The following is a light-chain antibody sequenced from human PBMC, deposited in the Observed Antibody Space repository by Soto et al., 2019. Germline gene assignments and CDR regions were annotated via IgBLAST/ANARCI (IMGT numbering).Light chain of an antibody. CDR1: NSDVGRYNY. J-gene: IGLJ1*01. CDR2: EVS. Sequence: QSVLTQPASVSGSPGHSITISGTGTNSDVGRYNYVSWYQQQPGKAPKLMIYEVSNRPSGVSNRFSGSKSGNTASLTISGLQAEDEADYYCSSYTTSSTAYVFGIGTKVTVL. CDR3: SSYTTSSTAYV. V-gene: IGLV2-14*01.